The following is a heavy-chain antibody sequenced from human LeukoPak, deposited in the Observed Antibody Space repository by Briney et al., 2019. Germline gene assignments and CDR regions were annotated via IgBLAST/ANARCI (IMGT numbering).Heavy chain of an antibody. D-gene: IGHD3-9*01. V-gene: IGHV3-23*01. CDR1: GFTFSNYA. Sequence: PGASLRLSCAASGFTFSNYAMSWVRQAPGKGLEWVSAIVGSGSSTYYADSVKGRFTISRDNSKNTLYLQLNRLRAEDTAVYYCAKWGDYDILTGYYDSDYWGQGTLVTDSS. CDR2: IVGSGSST. J-gene: IGHJ4*02. CDR3: AKWGDYDILTGYYDSDY.